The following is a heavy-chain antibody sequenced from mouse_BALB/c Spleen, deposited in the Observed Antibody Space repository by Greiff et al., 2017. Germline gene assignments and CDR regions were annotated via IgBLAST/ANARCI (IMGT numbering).Heavy chain of an antibody. CDR3: TRDYGSSYGLFAY. J-gene: IGHJ3*01. CDR1: GYSFTSYW. V-gene: IGHV1-5*01. CDR2: IYPGNSDT. D-gene: IGHD1-1*01. Sequence: EVQLQQSGTVLVRPGASVKMSCKASGYSFTSYWMHWVKQRPGQGLEWIGAIYPGNSDTSYNQKFKGKAKLTAVTSASTAYMELSSLTNEDSAVYYCTRDYGSSYGLFAYWGQGTLVTVSA.